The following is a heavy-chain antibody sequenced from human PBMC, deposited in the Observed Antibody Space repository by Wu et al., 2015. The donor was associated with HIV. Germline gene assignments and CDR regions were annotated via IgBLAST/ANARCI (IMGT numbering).Heavy chain of an antibody. V-gene: IGHV1-2*02. D-gene: IGHD2-21*02. J-gene: IGHJ4*02. CDR3: ARDSNIVVVTAIPDY. CDR1: GYTFTGYY. Sequence: QVQLVQSGAEVKKPGASVKVSCKASGYTFTGYYMHWVRQAPGQGLEWMGWINPNSGGTNYAQKFQGRVTMTRDTSISTAYMELSRLGSDDTAVYYCARDSNIVVVTAIPDYWGQGTLVTVSS. CDR2: INPNSGGT.